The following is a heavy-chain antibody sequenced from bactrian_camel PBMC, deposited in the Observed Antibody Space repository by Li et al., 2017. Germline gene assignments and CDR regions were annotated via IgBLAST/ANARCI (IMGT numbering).Heavy chain of an antibody. J-gene: IGHJ4*01. Sequence: QVQLVESGGGSVQPGGSLTLSCVASGDTDMSNCRAWYRQTPGKEREKVAHIWTGDGTTMYANSVKGRFTISRDNEKNIVYLQMNNMTREDSATYYCAADGDRYQCYWQSVTKYKILAQGTQVTVS. CDR2: IWTGDGTT. V-gene: IGHV3S53*01. CDR1: GDTDMSNC. D-gene: IGHD1*01.